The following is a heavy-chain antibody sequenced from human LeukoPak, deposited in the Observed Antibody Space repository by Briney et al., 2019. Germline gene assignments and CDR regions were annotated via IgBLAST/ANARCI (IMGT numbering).Heavy chain of an antibody. CDR1: GGSISSYY. V-gene: IGHV4-4*09. Sequence: SETLSLTCTVSGGSISSYYWSWIRQPPGKGLEWIGYIYTSGSTNYNPSLKSRVTISVDTSKNQFSLKLSSVTAADTAVYYCARPQAYSSSSPRLGAFDIWGQGTMVTVSS. CDR2: IYTSGST. CDR3: ARPQAYSSSSPRLGAFDI. D-gene: IGHD6-6*01. J-gene: IGHJ3*02.